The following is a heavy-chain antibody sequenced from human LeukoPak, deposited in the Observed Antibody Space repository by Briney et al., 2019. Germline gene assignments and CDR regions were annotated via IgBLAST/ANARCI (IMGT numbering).Heavy chain of an antibody. J-gene: IGHJ6*02. CDR3: AKAASSSWPSYYYGMDV. CDR1: GFIFSSYS. V-gene: IGHV3-23*01. CDR2: ITGSGGNT. Sequence: TGGSLRLSCAASGFIFSSYSMSWVRQAPGKGLEWVLVITGSGGNTYYADSVKGRFTISKDNSKNTVYLQMSSLRVDDTAVYYCAKAASSSWPSYYYGMDVWGQGTTVTVSS. D-gene: IGHD6-13*01.